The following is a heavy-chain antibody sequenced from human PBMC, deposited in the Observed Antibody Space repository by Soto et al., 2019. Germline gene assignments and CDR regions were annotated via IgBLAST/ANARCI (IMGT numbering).Heavy chain of an antibody. CDR2: ISWNSGSI. Sequence: GGSLRLSCAASGFTFDDYAMHWVRQAPGKGLEWVSGISWNSGSIGYADSVKGRFTISRDNAKNSLYLQMNSLRAEDTALYYCAKGDGSSWYSHFDYWGQGTLVTVSS. V-gene: IGHV3-9*01. CDR1: GFTFDDYA. J-gene: IGHJ4*02. CDR3: AKGDGSSWYSHFDY. D-gene: IGHD6-13*01.